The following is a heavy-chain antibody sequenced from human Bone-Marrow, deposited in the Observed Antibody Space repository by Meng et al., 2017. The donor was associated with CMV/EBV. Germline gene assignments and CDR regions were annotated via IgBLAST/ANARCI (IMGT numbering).Heavy chain of an antibody. Sequence: GESLKISCAASGFTFSSYGMHWVRQAPGKGLVWVSRINSDGSSTSYADSVKGRFTISRDNAKDTLYLQMNSLRAEDTAVYYCARDSPLVRGAPDYWGQGTLVTVSS. V-gene: IGHV3-74*01. D-gene: IGHD3-10*01. CDR1: GFTFSSYG. CDR2: INSDGSST. J-gene: IGHJ4*02. CDR3: ARDSPLVRGAPDY.